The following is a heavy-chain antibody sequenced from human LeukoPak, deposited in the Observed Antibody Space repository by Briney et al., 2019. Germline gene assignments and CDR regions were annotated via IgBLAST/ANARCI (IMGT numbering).Heavy chain of an antibody. Sequence: SETLSLTCTVSGGSISSYYWSWIRQPPGEGLEWIGYIYYSGSTNYNPSLKSRVTISVDTSKKQFSLKRSSVTAANTAVYYGATRRKARAFDIWGQGTMVTVSS. V-gene: IGHV4-59*01. J-gene: IGHJ3*02. CDR2: IYYSGST. CDR1: GGSISSYY. CDR3: ATRRKARAFDI. D-gene: IGHD1-26*01.